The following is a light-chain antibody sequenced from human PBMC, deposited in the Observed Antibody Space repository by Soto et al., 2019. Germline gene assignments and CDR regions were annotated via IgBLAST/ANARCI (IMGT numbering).Light chain of an antibody. Sequence: QSVLTQEPSASGTTGQRVTISCSGSRSNIGSDLVCWYQHLPGAAPRLLIHSSNQRPSGVPDRFSASKSGTSASLAISGLRPEDEGDYYCAAWDDIVKSWLFGGGTKLTVL. CDR3: AAWDDIVKSWL. CDR1: RSNIGSDL. V-gene: IGLV1-47*02. CDR2: SSN. J-gene: IGLJ3*02.